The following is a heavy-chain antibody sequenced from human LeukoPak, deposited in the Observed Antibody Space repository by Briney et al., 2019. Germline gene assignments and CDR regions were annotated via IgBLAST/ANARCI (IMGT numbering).Heavy chain of an antibody. Sequence: ASVKVSCKASGYTFTSYGISWVRQAPGQGLEWMGWISAYNGNTNYAQKLQGRVTMTTDTSTSTAYMELRNLRSDDTAVYYCARDKGEWELLNYFDYWGQGTLVTVSS. CDR3: ARDKGEWELLNYFDY. D-gene: IGHD1-26*01. V-gene: IGHV1-18*01. J-gene: IGHJ4*02. CDR1: GYTFTSYG. CDR2: ISAYNGNT.